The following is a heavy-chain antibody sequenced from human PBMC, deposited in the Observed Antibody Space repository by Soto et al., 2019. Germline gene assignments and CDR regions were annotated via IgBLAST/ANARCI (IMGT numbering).Heavy chain of an antibody. Sequence: GGSLRLSCAASGFTFSSYGMHWVRQAPGKGLEWVAVISYDGSNKYYADSVKGRFTSSRDNSKNTLYLQMNSLRAEDTAVYYCAKLVGYTRGWKYFDYWGQGTLITVSS. CDR1: GFTFSSYG. CDR3: AKLVGYTRGWKYFDY. J-gene: IGHJ4*02. CDR2: ISYDGSNK. V-gene: IGHV3-30*18. D-gene: IGHD6-19*01.